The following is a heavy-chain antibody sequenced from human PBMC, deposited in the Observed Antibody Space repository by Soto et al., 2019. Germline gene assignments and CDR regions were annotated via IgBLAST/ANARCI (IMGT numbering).Heavy chain of an antibody. D-gene: IGHD3-3*01. CDR3: ARDQGFYDFWSGYSRYYYYGMDV. J-gene: IGHJ6*02. CDR2: IISDGSST. CDR1: GFTFSSYW. Sequence: EVQLVESGGGLVQPGGSLRLSCAASGFTFSSYWMHWVRQAPGKGLVWVSRIISDGSSTSYADSVKGRFTISRDDAMNTLNLQMKSRRAEDTAVYYCARDQGFYDFWSGYSRYYYYGMDVWGQGTTVTVSS. V-gene: IGHV3-74*01.